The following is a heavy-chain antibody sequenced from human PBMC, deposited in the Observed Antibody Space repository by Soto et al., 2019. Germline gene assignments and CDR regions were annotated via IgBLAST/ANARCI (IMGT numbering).Heavy chain of an antibody. Sequence: GGSLRLSCAASGFTFSSYSMNWVRQAPGKGLEWVSYISSSSSTIYYADSVKGRFIISRDNAKNSLYLQMNSLRAEDTAVYYCARGPRGTFDPWGQGTLVTVSS. D-gene: IGHD3-10*01. J-gene: IGHJ5*02. V-gene: IGHV3-48*01. CDR2: ISSSSSTI. CDR3: ARGPRGTFDP. CDR1: GFTFSSYS.